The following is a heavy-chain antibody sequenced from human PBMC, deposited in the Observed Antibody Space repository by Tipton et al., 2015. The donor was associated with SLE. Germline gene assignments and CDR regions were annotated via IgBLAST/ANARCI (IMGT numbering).Heavy chain of an antibody. Sequence: TLSLTCAVYGGSFSGHYCSWIRQPPGKGLEWIGEITDSGSTNYNPSLKSRVTISVDMSKNQISLKLSSVTAADTAVYYCARSNLHGSLVDYYFDLWGRGTLVTVSS. CDR2: ITDSGST. V-gene: IGHV4-34*01. CDR3: ARSNLHGSLVDYYFDL. D-gene: IGHD4-11*01. CDR1: GGSFSGHY. J-gene: IGHJ2*01.